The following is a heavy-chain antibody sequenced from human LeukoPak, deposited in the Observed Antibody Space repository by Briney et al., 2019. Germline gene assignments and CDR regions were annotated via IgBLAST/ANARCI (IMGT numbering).Heavy chain of an antibody. CDR1: GFTFSSYG. Sequence: GGSLRLSCAASGFTFSSYGMHWVRQAPGKGLEWVAFIRYDGSNKYYADSVKGRFTISRDNSKNTLYLQMNSLGAEDTAVYYCAKDLVSVTYYYDSSGLESPLGYWGQGTLVTVSS. V-gene: IGHV3-30*02. CDR2: IRYDGSNK. CDR3: AKDLVSVTYYYDSSGLESPLGY. J-gene: IGHJ4*02. D-gene: IGHD3-22*01.